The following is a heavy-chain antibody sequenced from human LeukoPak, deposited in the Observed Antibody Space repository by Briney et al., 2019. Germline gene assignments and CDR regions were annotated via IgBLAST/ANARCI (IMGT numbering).Heavy chain of an antibody. CDR3: VRYGLQGCRDSRCFTSFYYYGVDV. J-gene: IGHJ6*02. Sequence: GESMQISSQTSGGGFIGYWICCVRRMPRNPREGMGRIFPGYTNINYRPSFQAQVTISADTSNSTAYLQWSSLKASDTAIYYCVRYGLQGCRDSRCFTSFYYYGVDVWGQGRTVTVSS. CDR2: IFPGYTNI. V-gene: IGHV5-51*01. D-gene: IGHD4-11*01. CDR1: GGGFIGYW.